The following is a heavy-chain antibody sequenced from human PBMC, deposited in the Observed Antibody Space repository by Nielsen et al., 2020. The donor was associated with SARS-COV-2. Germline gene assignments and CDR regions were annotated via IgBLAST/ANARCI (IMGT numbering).Heavy chain of an antibody. CDR3: ARDRYEGYFDY. D-gene: IGHD1-1*01. V-gene: IGHV3-53*01. CDR1: GFTVSSNY. J-gene: IGHJ4*02. CDR2: IYSGGST. Sequence: GRSLRLSCAAPGFTVSSNYMSWVRQAPGKGLEWVSVIYSGGSTYYADSVKGRFTISRDNSKNTLYLQMNSLRAEDTAVYYCARDRYEGYFDYWGLGTLVTVSS.